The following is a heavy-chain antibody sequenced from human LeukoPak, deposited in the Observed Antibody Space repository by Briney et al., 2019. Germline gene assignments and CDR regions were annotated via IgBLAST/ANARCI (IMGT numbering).Heavy chain of an antibody. CDR3: ARQMYSSSYRGWFDP. CDR1: GGSISSSSYY. CDR2: IYYSGST. J-gene: IGHJ5*02. V-gene: IGHV4-39*07. D-gene: IGHD6-13*01. Sequence: SETLSLTCTVSGGSISSSSYYWGWIRQPPGKGLEWIGSIYYSGSTYYNPSLKSRVTISVDTSKNQFSLKLSSVTAADTAVYYCARQMYSSSYRGWFDPWGQGTLVTVSS.